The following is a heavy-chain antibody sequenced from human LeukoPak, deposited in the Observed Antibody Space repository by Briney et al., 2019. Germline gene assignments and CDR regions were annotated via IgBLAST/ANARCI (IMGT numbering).Heavy chain of an antibody. Sequence: GGSLRLSCAASGFTFSDFLMTWVRQAPGKGLQWVANIKQDGSEEYYVDSVKGRFTISRNNSENSLFLQMNNLTDEDTAIYYCARAWVGSGQGWFDFWGQGSLVTVSS. V-gene: IGHV3-7*04. CDR1: GFTFSDFL. CDR3: ARAWVGSGQGWFDF. CDR2: IKQDGSEE. D-gene: IGHD1-26*01. J-gene: IGHJ5*01.